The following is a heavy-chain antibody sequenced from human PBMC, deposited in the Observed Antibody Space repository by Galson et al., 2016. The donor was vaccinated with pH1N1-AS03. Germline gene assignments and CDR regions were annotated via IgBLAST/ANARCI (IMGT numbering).Heavy chain of an antibody. J-gene: IGHJ6*03. CDR3: ARESTGTEHIVVVTGRYGYYYMDV. Sequence: SLRLSCAASGFTFTSYWMSWVRQAPGKGLEWVANINQDENEKYCVDSVKGRFTISRDNAKNSLYLEMNSLTAEDTALYYCARESTGTEHIVVVTGRYGYYYMDVWGKGTTVSVSS. V-gene: IGHV3-7*03. CDR2: INQDENEK. D-gene: IGHD2-21*02. CDR1: GFTFTSYW.